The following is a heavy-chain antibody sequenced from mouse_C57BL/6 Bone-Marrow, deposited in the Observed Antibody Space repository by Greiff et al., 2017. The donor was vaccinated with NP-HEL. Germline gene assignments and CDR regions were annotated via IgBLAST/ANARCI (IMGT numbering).Heavy chain of an antibody. J-gene: IGHJ3*01. CDR2: IHPSDSDT. D-gene: IGHD1-1*01. Sequence: QVQLKQPGAELVKPGASVKVSCKASGYTFTSYWMHWVKQRPGQGLEWIGRIHPSDSDTNYNQKFKGKATLTVDKSSSTAYMQLSSLTSEDSAVYYCAIRSYYGSSSAGFAYWGQGTLVTVSA. CDR3: AIRSYYGSSSAGFAY. CDR1: GYTFTSYW. V-gene: IGHV1-74*01.